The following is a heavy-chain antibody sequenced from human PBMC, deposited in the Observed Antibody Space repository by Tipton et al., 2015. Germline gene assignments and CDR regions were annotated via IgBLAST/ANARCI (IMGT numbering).Heavy chain of an antibody. CDR2: IFYTGRT. Sequence: TLSLTCAVSGDSISPYYWGWIRQPPGEGLEWIGYIFYTGRTSHNPSLESRVTMSVDTSKNQFSLKLNSVTAADTAVYYCAKTHGAYDWYLDHWGQGTLVTVSS. CDR1: GDSISPYY. CDR3: AKTHGAYDWYLDH. V-gene: IGHV4-59*01. D-gene: IGHD5-12*01. J-gene: IGHJ4*02.